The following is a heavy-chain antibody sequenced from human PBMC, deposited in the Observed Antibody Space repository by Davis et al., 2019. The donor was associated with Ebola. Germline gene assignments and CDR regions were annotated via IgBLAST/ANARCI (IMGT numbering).Heavy chain of an antibody. D-gene: IGHD6-13*01. J-gene: IGHJ6*02. CDR3: ARVDEGYSSHGNYYYGMDV. CDR2: ISRSSSYI. V-gene: IGHV3-21*01. CDR1: GFTFSSYS. Sequence: WGSLRLSCAASGFTFSSYSMNWVRQAPGKVLEWVSSISRSSSYIYYADSVKCRFTISRDNAKNSLYLQMNSLRAEDTAVYYCARVDEGYSSHGNYYYGMDVWGQGTTVTVSS.